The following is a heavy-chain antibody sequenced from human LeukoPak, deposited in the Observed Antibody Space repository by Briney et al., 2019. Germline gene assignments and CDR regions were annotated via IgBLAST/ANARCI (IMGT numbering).Heavy chain of an antibody. CDR3: ASRPDIVVVPAASLGPPSDYGMDV. V-gene: IGHV4-34*01. D-gene: IGHD2-2*01. J-gene: IGHJ6*02. Sequence: PSETLSLTCAVYGGSFSGYYWSWIRQPPGKGLEWIGEINHSGSTNYNPSLKSRVTISVDTSKNQFSLKLSSVTAADTAVYYCASRPDIVVVPAASLGPPSDYGMDVWGQGTTVTVSS. CDR1: GGSFSGYY. CDR2: INHSGST.